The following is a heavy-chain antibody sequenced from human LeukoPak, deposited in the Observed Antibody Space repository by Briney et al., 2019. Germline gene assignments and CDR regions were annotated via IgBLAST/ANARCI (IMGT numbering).Heavy chain of an antibody. CDR3: ARPRRGSYHNWFDH. CDR2: MNPNSGNT. CDR1: GYTFTSYD. D-gene: IGHD1-26*01. Sequence: ASVKVSCKASGYTFTSYDINWVRQATGQGLEWMGWMNPNSGNTGYAQKFQGRVTITRNTSISTAYMELSSLRSEDTAVYYCARPRRGSYHNWFDHWGQGTLVTVSS. V-gene: IGHV1-8*03. J-gene: IGHJ5*02.